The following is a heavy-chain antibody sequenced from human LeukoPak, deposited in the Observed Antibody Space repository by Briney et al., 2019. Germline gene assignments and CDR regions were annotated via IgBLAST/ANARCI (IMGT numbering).Heavy chain of an antibody. CDR1: GFTFSSYG. V-gene: IGHV3-30*18. D-gene: IGHD5-18*01. CDR3: AKAEGRYSYGETHYYGMDV. J-gene: IGHJ6*02. Sequence: GGSLRLSCAASGFTFSSYGMNWVRQAPGKGLEWVAVISYDGSNKYYADSVKGRFTISRDNSKNTLYLQMNSLRAEDTAVYYCAKAEGRYSYGETHYYGMDVWGQGTTVTVSS. CDR2: ISYDGSNK.